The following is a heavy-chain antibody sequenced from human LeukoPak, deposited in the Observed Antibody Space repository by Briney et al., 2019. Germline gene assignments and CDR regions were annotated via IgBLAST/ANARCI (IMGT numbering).Heavy chain of an antibody. D-gene: IGHD6-19*01. J-gene: IGHJ1*01. CDR2: IYPVDSDT. V-gene: IGHV5-51*01. CDR1: GHSFSNYW. CDR3: ARLDTSGSDYFQY. Sequence: GESLRISCKGSGHSFSNYWIAWVRQMPAKGLEWMGIIYPVDSDTRYSPSFQGQVTISADKSISTAYLQWSSLKASDTAMYFCARLDTSGSDYFQYWGQGTLVTVSS.